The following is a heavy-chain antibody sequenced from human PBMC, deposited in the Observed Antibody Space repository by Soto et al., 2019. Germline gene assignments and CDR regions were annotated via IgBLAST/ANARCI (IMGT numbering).Heavy chain of an antibody. CDR3: AKGRYSSGWYSPFDY. CDR1: GFTFSSYA. V-gene: IGHV3-23*01. D-gene: IGHD6-19*01. J-gene: IGHJ4*02. Sequence: EVQLLESGGGLVQPGGSLRLSCAASGFTFSSYAMSWVRQAPGKGLEWVSAISGSGGSTYYADSVKGRFTISRDNSKNTLSLQMNSLRAEDTAVYYCAKGRYSSGWYSPFDYWGQGTLVTVSS. CDR2: ISGSGGST.